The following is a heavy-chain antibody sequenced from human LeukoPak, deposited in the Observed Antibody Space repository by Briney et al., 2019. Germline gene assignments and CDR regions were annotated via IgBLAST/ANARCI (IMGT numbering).Heavy chain of an antibody. CDR2: IHYSGST. J-gene: IGHJ3*02. CDR1: GGSISNYY. V-gene: IGHV4-59*08. Sequence: DPSETLSLTCTVSGGSISNYYWSWIRQPPGKGLEWIGYIHYSGSTNYNPSLKSRVTISVDTSKNQFSLKLSSVTAADTAVYYCARPYYYDSNDAFDIWGQGTMVTVSS. D-gene: IGHD3-22*01. CDR3: ARPYYYDSNDAFDI.